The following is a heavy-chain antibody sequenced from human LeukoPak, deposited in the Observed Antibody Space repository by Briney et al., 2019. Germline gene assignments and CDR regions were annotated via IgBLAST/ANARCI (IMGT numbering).Heavy chain of an antibody. CDR1: GFTFNNYA. J-gene: IGHJ1*01. Sequence: PGGSLRLSCAASGFTFNNYAMNWVRQAPGKGLEWVAVISYDGSNKYYADSVKGRFTISRDNSKNTLYLQMNSLRAEDTAVYYCAKDRGIGVGATMEYFQHWGQGTLVTVSS. CDR3: AKDRGIGVGATMEYFQH. CDR2: ISYDGSNK. D-gene: IGHD1-26*01. V-gene: IGHV3-30*18.